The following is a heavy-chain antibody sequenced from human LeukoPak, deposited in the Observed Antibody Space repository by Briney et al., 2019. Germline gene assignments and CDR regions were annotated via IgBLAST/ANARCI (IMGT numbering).Heavy chain of an antibody. CDR3: AKDFRVGATYLDY. V-gene: IGHV3-33*06. J-gene: IGHJ4*02. CDR2: IWYDGSNK. Sequence: GRSLRLSCAASGFTFSSYGMHWVRQAPGKGLEWVAVIWYDGSNKYYADSVKGRFTISRDNSKNTLYLQMNSLRAEDTAVYYSAKDFRVGATYLDYWGQGTLVTVSS. CDR1: GFTFSSYG. D-gene: IGHD1-26*01.